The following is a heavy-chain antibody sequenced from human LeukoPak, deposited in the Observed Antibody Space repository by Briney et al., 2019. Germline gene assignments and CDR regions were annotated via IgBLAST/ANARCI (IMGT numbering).Heavy chain of an antibody. V-gene: IGHV4-4*02. CDR2: VSLSGLT. J-gene: IGHJ4*02. CDR1: GGSITSTNW. CDR3: ARGGKYYDYVWGSYIFDY. Sequence: SETLSLTCGVSGGSITSTNWWSWVRQPPGQGLEWIGEVSLSGLTNYNPTLNSRVIMALDTSKNPLSLNLTSVTAADTAVYYCARGGKYYDYVWGSYIFDYWGQGTLVTVSS. D-gene: IGHD3-16*01.